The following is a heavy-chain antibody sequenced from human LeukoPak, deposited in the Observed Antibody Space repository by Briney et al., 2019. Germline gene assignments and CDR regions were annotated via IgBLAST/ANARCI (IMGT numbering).Heavy chain of an antibody. CDR3: ARARPSMWIDY. Sequence: SCKASGGTFSSYAMYWVRQAPGKGLEWVAVISYDGSDKFYADSVKGRFTISRDSSKNTLYLQMNSLRPEDTAVYYCARARPSMWIDYWGQGTLVTVSS. V-gene: IGHV3-30*04. CDR1: GGTFSSYA. D-gene: IGHD5-12*01. CDR2: ISYDGSDK. J-gene: IGHJ4*02.